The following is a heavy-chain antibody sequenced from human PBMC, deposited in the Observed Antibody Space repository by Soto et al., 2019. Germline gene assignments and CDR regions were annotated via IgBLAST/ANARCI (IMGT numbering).Heavy chain of an antibody. CDR3: ARVVTPINDDILTGSDYYYGMDV. J-gene: IGHJ6*02. Sequence: ASVKVSCKASGGTFSSYAISWVRQAPGQGLEWMGIINPSGGSTSYAQKFQGRVTMTRDTSTSTVYMELSSLRSEDTAVYYCARVVTPINDDILTGSDYYYGMDVWGQGTTVTVSS. CDR1: GGTFSSYA. D-gene: IGHD3-9*01. V-gene: IGHV1-46*03. CDR2: INPSGGST.